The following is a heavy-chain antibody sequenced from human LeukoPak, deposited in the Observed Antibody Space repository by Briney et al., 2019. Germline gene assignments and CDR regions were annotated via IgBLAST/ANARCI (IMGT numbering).Heavy chain of an antibody. CDR1: GGSISSSSYY. CDR3: ASSSVTEYSSSYYFDY. Sequence: SETLSLTCIVSGGSISSSSYYWGWIRQPPGKGLEWIVSIYYSGSTYYNPSLKSRVTISVDTSKNQFSLKLSSVTAADTAVYYCASSSVTEYSSSYYFDYWGQGTLVTVSS. J-gene: IGHJ4*02. V-gene: IGHV4-39*07. D-gene: IGHD6-6*01. CDR2: IYYSGST.